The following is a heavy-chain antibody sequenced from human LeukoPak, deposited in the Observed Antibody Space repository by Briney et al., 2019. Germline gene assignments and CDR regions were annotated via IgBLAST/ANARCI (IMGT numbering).Heavy chain of an antibody. Sequence: GGSLRLSCAASGFPFSSYWMHWVRQAPGKGLEWVAVIWYDGSNKYYADSVKGRFTISRDNSKNTLYLQMNSLRAEGTAVYYCAKERIGGSGWPKDFDYWGQGTLVTVSS. D-gene: IGHD6-19*01. V-gene: IGHV3-33*06. CDR3: AKERIGGSGWPKDFDY. CDR1: GFPFSSYW. J-gene: IGHJ4*02. CDR2: IWYDGSNK.